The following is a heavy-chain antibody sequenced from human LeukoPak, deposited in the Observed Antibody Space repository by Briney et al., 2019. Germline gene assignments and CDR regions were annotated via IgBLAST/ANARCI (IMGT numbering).Heavy chain of an antibody. CDR1: GFTFSSYA. D-gene: IGHD5-18*01. J-gene: IGHJ1*01. CDR3: AKDIQAAN. Sequence: GGSLRLSCAASGFTFSSYAMSWVRLAPGKGLEWVSGISGSGGATYYADSVKGRFTVSRDNSKNIVYLQMNSLRAEDTALYYCAKDIQAANWGQGTLVTVSS. CDR2: ISGSGGAT. V-gene: IGHV3-23*01.